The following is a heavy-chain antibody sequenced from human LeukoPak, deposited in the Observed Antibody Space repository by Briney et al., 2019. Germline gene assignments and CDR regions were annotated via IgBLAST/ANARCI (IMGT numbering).Heavy chain of an antibody. D-gene: IGHD2-8*02. J-gene: IGHJ4*02. CDR3: ARVICTGGSCFQNDY. CDR2: INSGATSE. CDR1: GFISSNFE. V-gene: IGHV3-48*03. Sequence: QTGGSLRLSCTASGFISSNFEMNWVGQSPGKGLQWVAYINSGATSEYYADSVKGRFTLSRDNAKNSLYLQMNSLGVQDTAIYYCARVICTGGSCFQNDYWGQGTLVTVSS.